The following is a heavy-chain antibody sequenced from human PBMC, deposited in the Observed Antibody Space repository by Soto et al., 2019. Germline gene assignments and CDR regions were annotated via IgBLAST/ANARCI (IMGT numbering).Heavy chain of an antibody. Sequence: GESLKISCRGSGYSFTSYWISWVRQVPGKGLEWMGRIDPSDSYTNYSPSFQGHVTISADKSISTAYLQWSSLKASDTAMYYCARRLSLSKYCSSTSCYPTFDPWGQGTLVTVSS. CDR1: GYSFTSYW. J-gene: IGHJ5*02. V-gene: IGHV5-10-1*01. CDR3: ARRLSLSKYCSSTSCYPTFDP. D-gene: IGHD2-2*01. CDR2: IDPSDSYT.